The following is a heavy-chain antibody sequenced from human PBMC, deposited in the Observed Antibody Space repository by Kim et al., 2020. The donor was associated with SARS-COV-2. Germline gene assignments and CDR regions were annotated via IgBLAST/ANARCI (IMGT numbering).Heavy chain of an antibody. J-gene: IGHJ6*02. CDR2: IRSKANSYAT. CDR1: GFTFSGSA. CDR3: TSRGKHCSSTSCHYYYYYYGMDV. V-gene: IGHV3-73*01. D-gene: IGHD2-2*01. Sequence: GGSLRLSCAASGFTFSGSAMHWVRQASGKGLEWVGRIRSKANSYATAYAASVKGRFTISRDDSKNTAYLQMNSLKTEDTAVYYCTSRGKHCSSTSCHYYYYYYGMDVWGQGTTVTVSS.